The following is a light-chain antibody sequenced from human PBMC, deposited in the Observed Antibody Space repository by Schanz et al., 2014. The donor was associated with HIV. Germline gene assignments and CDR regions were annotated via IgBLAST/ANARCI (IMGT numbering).Light chain of an antibody. J-gene: IGLJ3*02. V-gene: IGLV2-14*03. CDR1: SSDVGGYNY. CDR2: DVS. CDR3: ASYTGSNQGV. Sequence: QSALTQPASVSGSPGQSITISCTGTSSDVGGYNYVSWYQQHPGKAPKLMIYDVSNRPSGVSNRFSGSKSGNTASLTISGLQAEDETDYYCASYTGSNQGVLGGGTKLTVL.